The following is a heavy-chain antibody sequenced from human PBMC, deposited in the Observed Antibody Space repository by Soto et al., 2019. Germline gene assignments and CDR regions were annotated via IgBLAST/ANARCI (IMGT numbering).Heavy chain of an antibody. CDR1: GFIVTTNF. D-gene: IGHD5-18*01. CDR2: IYNGGIT. CDR3: ARDSSVGYSYDNHGMDV. Sequence: GGSLRLSCAASGFIVTTNFMSWVRQAPGKGLEWVSIIYNGGITYYVDSVKGRFTISRDDSKNTLYLQMNSLRPDDTAIYYCARDSSVGYSYDNHGMDVWGQGTTVTVSS. V-gene: IGHV3-53*05. J-gene: IGHJ6*02.